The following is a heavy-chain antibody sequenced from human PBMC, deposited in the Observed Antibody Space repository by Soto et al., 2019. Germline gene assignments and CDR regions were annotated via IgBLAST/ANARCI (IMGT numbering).Heavy chain of an antibody. CDR1: GFTFSSYA. CDR2: ISYDGSNK. V-gene: IGHV3-30-3*01. Sequence: QVQLVESGGGVVQPGRSLRLSCAASGFTFSSYAMHWVRQAPGKGLEWVAVISYDGSNKYYADSVKGRFTISRDNSKNPLYLQMNSLRAEDTAVYYCARDSPSDYWGQGTLVTVSS. J-gene: IGHJ4*02. CDR3: ARDSPSDY.